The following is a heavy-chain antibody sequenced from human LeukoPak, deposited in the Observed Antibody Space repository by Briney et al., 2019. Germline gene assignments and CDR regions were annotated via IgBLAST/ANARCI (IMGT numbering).Heavy chain of an antibody. Sequence: GGSLRLSCTASGFVFSNSWMSWVRQAPGKGLEWVANMKQDEREKYYVDSVKGRFTVSRDNAKNSLYLQMNSLRAEDTAVYYCATGGGSGRYGFPFDCWGQGTLVTVSS. V-gene: IGHV3-7*01. CDR2: MKQDEREK. D-gene: IGHD6-19*01. CDR1: GFVFSNSW. J-gene: IGHJ4*02. CDR3: ATGGGSGRYGFPFDC.